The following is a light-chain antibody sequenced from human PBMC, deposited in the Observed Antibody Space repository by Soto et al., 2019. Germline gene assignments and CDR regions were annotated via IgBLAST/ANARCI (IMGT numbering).Light chain of an antibody. CDR2: DVS. CDR3: SSYTSSSTLLYV. Sequence: QSVLTQPASVSGSPGQSITISCTGTSSDVGGYNYVSWYQQHPGKAPKVMIYDVSNRPSGVSNRFSGSKSGNTAPLTISGLQAEDEANYYCSSYTSSSTLLYVFGTGTKLTVL. CDR1: SSDVGGYNY. V-gene: IGLV2-14*01. J-gene: IGLJ1*01.